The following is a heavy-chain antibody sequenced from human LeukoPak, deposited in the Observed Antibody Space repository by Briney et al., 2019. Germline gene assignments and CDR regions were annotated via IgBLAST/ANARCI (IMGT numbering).Heavy chain of an antibody. V-gene: IGHV4-34*01. CDR2: INHSGST. J-gene: IGHJ6*04. Sequence: TSETLSLTCAVYGGSFSGYYWSWIRQPPGKGLEWIGEINHSGSTNYNPSLKSRLTISVDTSKNQFSLKLSSVTAADTAVYYCARGVRGAAAGRGYYYYGMDVWGKGTTVTVSS. CDR3: ARGVRGAAAGRGYYYYGMDV. D-gene: IGHD6-13*01. CDR1: GGSFSGYY.